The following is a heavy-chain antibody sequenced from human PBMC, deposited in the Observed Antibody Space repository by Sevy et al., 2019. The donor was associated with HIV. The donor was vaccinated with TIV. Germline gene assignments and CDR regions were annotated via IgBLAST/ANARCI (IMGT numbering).Heavy chain of an antibody. D-gene: IGHD1-26*01. Sequence: SESLSLTCTVSGGSITSLYWNCIRQPPGKGLEWIANIYYNGHINYNPSLKSRVTLSLDTSKNQFSLRLSSVPAADTAMYYCAGENAWGRGYSWGQGTLVTVSS. CDR3: AGENAWGRGYS. CDR1: GGSITSLY. J-gene: IGHJ4*02. V-gene: IGHV4-59*08. CDR2: IYYNGHI.